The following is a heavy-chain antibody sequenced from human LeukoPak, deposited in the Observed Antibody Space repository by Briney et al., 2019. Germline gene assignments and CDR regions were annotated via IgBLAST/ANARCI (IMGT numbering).Heavy chain of an antibody. CDR2: INHSGST. CDR3: ARPRSNYGDYGFGY. CDR1: GGSFSGYY. Sequence: SETLSLTCAVYGGSFSGYYWSWIRQPPGKGLEWIGEINHSGSTNYNPSLKSRVTISVDTSKNQFSLKPSSVTAADTAVYYCARPRSNYGDYGFGYWGQGTLVTVSS. J-gene: IGHJ4*02. D-gene: IGHD4-17*01. V-gene: IGHV4-34*01.